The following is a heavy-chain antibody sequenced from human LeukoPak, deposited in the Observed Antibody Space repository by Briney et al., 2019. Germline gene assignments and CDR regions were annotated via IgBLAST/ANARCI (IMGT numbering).Heavy chain of an antibody. D-gene: IGHD6-13*01. V-gene: IGHV3-30*18. CDR1: GFTFGSYG. J-gene: IGHJ6*02. CDR3: AKNAAGLNHYYYYGMDV. Sequence: GGSLRLSCAASGFTFGSYGMHWVRQAPGKGLEWVAVISYDGSNKYYADSVKGRFTISRDNSKNTLYLQMNSLRAEDTAVYYCAKNAAGLNHYYYYGMDVWGQGTTVTVSS. CDR2: ISYDGSNK.